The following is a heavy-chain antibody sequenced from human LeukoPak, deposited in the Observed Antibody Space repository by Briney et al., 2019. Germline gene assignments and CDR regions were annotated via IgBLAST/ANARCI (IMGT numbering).Heavy chain of an antibody. CDR2: FHTRGST. D-gene: IGHD3-10*01. Sequence: SETLSLTCTVSRGSISSGNYYWSWIRQPAGKGLEWIGRFHTRGSTNYNPSLKSRVIISVDTSKNQFSLKLNSVTAADTAVYYCARIRGFGADYYYYYMDVWGKGTTVTVSS. J-gene: IGHJ6*03. CDR3: ARIRGFGADYYYYYMDV. V-gene: IGHV4-61*02. CDR1: RGSISSGNYY.